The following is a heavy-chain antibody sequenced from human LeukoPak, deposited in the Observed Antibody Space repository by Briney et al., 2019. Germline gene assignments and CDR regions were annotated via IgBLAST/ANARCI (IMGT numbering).Heavy chain of an antibody. J-gene: IGHJ6*03. D-gene: IGHD3-10*01. CDR3: ARGLLLWFGEGYMDV. CDR2: IYHSGST. V-gene: IGHV4-4*02. Sequence: SETLSLTCAVSGGSISSSNWWSWVRQPPGKGLEWIGEIYHSGSTNYNPSLKSRVTISVDKSKNQFSLKLSSVTAADTAVYYCARGLLLWFGEGYMDVWGKGTTVTVSS. CDR1: GGSISSSNW.